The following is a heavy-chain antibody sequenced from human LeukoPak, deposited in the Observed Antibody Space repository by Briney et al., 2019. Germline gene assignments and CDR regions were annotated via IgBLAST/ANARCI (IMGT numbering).Heavy chain of an antibody. CDR3: ARDLLTLPIAAAGTFDY. CDR2: ISYDGSNK. J-gene: IGHJ4*02. D-gene: IGHD6-13*01. CDR1: GFTFSSYA. Sequence: GGSLRLSCAASGFTFSSYAMHWVRQAPGKRLEWVAVISYDGSNKYYADSVKGRFTISRDNSKNTLYLQMNSLRAEDTAVYYCARDLLTLPIAAAGTFDYWGQGTLVTVSS. V-gene: IGHV3-30*04.